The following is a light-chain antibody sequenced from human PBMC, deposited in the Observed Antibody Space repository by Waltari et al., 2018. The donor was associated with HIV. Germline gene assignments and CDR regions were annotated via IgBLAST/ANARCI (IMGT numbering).Light chain of an antibody. CDR1: SSNIGSNY. CDR2: RNN. V-gene: IGLV1-47*01. J-gene: IGLJ2*01. CDR3: ATWTGSLSGVV. Sequence: QSVLTQSPSASGTPGQRVTISCSGSSSNIGSNYVYWYQQLPGTAPKLLLYRNNQRPSGVPDRFSGSKSGTSASLAISGLRSEDEAHYYCATWTGSLSGVVFGGGTKLRVL.